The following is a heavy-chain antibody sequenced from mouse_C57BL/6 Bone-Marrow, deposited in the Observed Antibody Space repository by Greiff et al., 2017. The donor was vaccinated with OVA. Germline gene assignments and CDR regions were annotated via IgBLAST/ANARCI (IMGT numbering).Heavy chain of an antibody. V-gene: IGHV3-1*01. CDR3: ARRGVVAYYYAMDY. Sequence: ESGPGMVKPSQSLSLTCTVTGYSITSGYDWHWIRHFPGNKLEWMGYISYSGSTNYNPSLKSRISITHDTSKNHFFLKLNSVTTEDTATYYCARRGVVAYYYAMDYWGQGTSVTVSS. CDR1: GYSITSGYD. CDR2: ISYSGST. D-gene: IGHD1-1*01. J-gene: IGHJ4*01.